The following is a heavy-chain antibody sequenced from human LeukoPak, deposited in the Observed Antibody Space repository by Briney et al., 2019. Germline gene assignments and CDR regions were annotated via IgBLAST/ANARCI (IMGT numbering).Heavy chain of an antibody. J-gene: IGHJ5*02. V-gene: IGHV1-2*02. CDR1: GYTFTGYY. CDR2: INPNSGDI. D-gene: IGHD3-16*01. Sequence: ASVKVSCKASGYTFTGYYMHWVRQAPGQGLEWMGWINPNSGDINYPQKFQGRVTMTRDTSISTAYMELSRLSSDDTAVYYCARRSGIFGGWFDPWGQGTLVTVSS. CDR3: ARRSGIFGGWFDP.